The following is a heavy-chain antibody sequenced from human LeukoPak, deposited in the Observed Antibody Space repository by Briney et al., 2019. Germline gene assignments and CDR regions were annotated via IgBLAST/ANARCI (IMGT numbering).Heavy chain of an antibody. CDR3: VKGASSGYSSDY. CDR1: GFTFSSYW. V-gene: IGHV3-74*01. J-gene: IGHJ4*02. D-gene: IGHD3-22*01. CDR2: ISSDGSST. Sequence: GGSLRLSCAASGFTFSSYWMHWVRQAPGKGLVWVSRISSDGSSTSYAGSVKGRFTISRDNAKNTLYLQMDSLRAEDTAVYYCVKGASSGYSSDYWGQGTLVTVSS.